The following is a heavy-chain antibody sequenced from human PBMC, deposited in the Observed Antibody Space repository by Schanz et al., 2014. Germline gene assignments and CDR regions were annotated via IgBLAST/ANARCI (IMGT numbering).Heavy chain of an antibody. Sequence: EVQLVESGGGLVQPGGSLRLSCAASGFTVSKNYMSWVRQAPGKGLEWVSGIEFSGGTTYYADSVKGRFTISRDNSKNTVNLQMNSLRAEDTAVYYCAKEKEEVAADGSFFDYWGQGTLVTVSS. CDR2: IEFSGGTT. CDR1: GFTVSKNY. J-gene: IGHJ4*02. CDR3: AKEKEEVAADGSFFDY. D-gene: IGHD6-13*01. V-gene: IGHV3-66*02.